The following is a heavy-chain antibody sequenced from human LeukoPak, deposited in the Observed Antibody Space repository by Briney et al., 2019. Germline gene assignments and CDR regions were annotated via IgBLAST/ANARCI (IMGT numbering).Heavy chain of an antibody. CDR3: AKEDHSGSYYYFDY. CDR2: VKQDGSER. V-gene: IGHV3-7*03. Sequence: PGGSLRLSCAASGFISSSYWMSWVRQAPGKGLEWVANVKQDGSERYYGDSVKGRFTISRDNSKNTLYLQMNSLRAEDTAVYYCAKEDHSGSYYYFDYWGQGTLVTVSS. CDR1: GFISSSYW. D-gene: IGHD1-26*01. J-gene: IGHJ4*02.